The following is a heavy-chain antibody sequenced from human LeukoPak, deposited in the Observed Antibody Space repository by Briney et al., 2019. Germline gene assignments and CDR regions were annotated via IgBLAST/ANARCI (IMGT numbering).Heavy chain of an antibody. Sequence: GGSLRLPCAASGFTFTSYAMTWVRQAPGKGLEWVSGISGSGGSTFYSDSVKGRFTISRDNSENTLYLQMNSLRAEDTAVYYCAKAVEYTSHYFDYWGQGTLVTVSS. CDR1: GFTFTSYA. D-gene: IGHD6-6*01. J-gene: IGHJ4*02. CDR3: AKAVEYTSHYFDY. V-gene: IGHV3-23*01. CDR2: ISGSGGST.